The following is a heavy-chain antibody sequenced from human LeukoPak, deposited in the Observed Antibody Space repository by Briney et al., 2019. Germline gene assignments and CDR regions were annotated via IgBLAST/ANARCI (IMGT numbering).Heavy chain of an antibody. CDR1: GGSTSNSF. CDR2: IYYTGRT. Sequence: SETLSLTCTVSGGSTSNSFWGWIRQPPGKGLEWIGSIYYTGRTVDNPSLKSRVTISVDTSKNRFALSVTSVTAADTAVYYCVRDPGTTIDSWGQGILVTVSS. J-gene: IGHJ4*02. V-gene: IGHV4-39*06. D-gene: IGHD1/OR15-1a*01. CDR3: VRDPGTTIDS.